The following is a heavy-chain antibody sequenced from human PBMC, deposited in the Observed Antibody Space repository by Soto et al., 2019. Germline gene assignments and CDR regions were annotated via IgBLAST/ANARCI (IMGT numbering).Heavy chain of an antibody. CDR3: GKDVGDYVPYYYGVDV. CDR2: IAYDGNEK. J-gene: IGHJ6*02. Sequence: QVQLVESGGGVVQPGTSLRLSCAASGFTFKTHAMHWVRQAPGKGLEWMADIAYDGNEKFYADSVKGRFTISRDNSKNALYLQINNLRNEDSAVYYCGKDVGDYVPYYYGVDVWGQGTTVTVSS. CDR1: GFTFKTHA. V-gene: IGHV3-30*18. D-gene: IGHD1-26*01.